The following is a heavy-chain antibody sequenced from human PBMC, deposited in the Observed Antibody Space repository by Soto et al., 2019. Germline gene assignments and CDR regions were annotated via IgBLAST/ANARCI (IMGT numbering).Heavy chain of an antibody. J-gene: IGHJ6*04. CDR2: ILYDGSNK. Sequence: SLILSCAASGFTFSSYGMHWVRQAPGKGLEWVAVILYDGSNKYYADSVKGRFTISRDNSKNTLYLQMNSLRAEDTAVYYCAKDLVQTAAGPMRKYSYSAMDLWGKGNTVTVYS. D-gene: IGHD6-25*01. CDR1: GFTFSSYG. V-gene: IGHV3-30*18. CDR3: AKDLVQTAAGPMRKYSYSAMDL.